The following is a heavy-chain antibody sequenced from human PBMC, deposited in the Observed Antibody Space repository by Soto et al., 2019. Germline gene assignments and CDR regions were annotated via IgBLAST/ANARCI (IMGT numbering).Heavy chain of an antibody. CDR2: IFSDNER. D-gene: IGHD4-17*01. V-gene: IGHV2-26*01. J-gene: IGHJ6*02. Sequence: SGPTLVNPTETLTLTCTVSGFSLTTGKMGVSWIRQPPGKALEWLAHIFSDNERSYSTSLQGRLTISKDTSGSQVVLSMTNVDPVDTATYYCARSNVDSYHFHYALSVWGQGTTVTVSS. CDR3: ARSNVDSYHFHYALSV. CDR1: GFSLTTGKMG.